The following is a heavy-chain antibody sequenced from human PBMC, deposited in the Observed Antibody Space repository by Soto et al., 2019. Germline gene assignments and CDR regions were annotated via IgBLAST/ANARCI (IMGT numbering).Heavy chain of an antibody. Sequence: PGESLKISCKGSGYSFAGYWIAWVRQMPGKGLEWMGIIYPDNSDTRYSRSFQGQVTISADKSISTAYLQWSGLKASDTAIYYCVRQGATAPTLPLIWFDPWGQGTLVTVSS. D-gene: IGHD1-26*01. CDR2: IYPDNSDT. J-gene: IGHJ5*02. CDR3: VRQGATAPTLPLIWFDP. V-gene: IGHV5-51*01. CDR1: GYSFAGYW.